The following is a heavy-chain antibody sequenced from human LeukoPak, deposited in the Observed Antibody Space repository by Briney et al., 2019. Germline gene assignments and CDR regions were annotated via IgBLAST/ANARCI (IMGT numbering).Heavy chain of an antibody. D-gene: IGHD2-15*01. CDR1: GYSFTSYW. V-gene: IGHV5-51*01. CDR3: ARFKFGYCSGGSCYSGWFDP. J-gene: IGHJ5*02. Sequence: GESLKISCKGSGYSFTSYWIDWVRQLPGKGLEWMGIIYPGDSDTRYSPSFQGQVTISADKSISTAYLQWSSLKASDTAMYYCARFKFGYCSGGSCYSGWFDPWGQGTLVTVSS. CDR2: IYPGDSDT.